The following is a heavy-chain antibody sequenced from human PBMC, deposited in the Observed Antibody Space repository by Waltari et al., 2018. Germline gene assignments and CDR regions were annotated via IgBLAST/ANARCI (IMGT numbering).Heavy chain of an antibody. CDR2: IYYSGST. CDR3: VRALGIPYYFDY. V-gene: IGHV4-39*07. J-gene: IGHJ4*02. D-gene: IGHD7-27*01. CDR1: GGSISSSSYY. Sequence: QLQLQESGPGLVKPSETLSLTCTVSGGSISSSSYYWGWIRQPPGKGLEWIGSIYYSGSTYYNPSLKSRVTISVDTSKNQFSLKLSSVTAADTAVYYCVRALGIPYYFDYWGQGTLVTVSS.